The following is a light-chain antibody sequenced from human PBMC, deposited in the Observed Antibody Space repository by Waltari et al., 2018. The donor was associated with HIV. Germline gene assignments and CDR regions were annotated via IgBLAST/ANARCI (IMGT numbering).Light chain of an antibody. V-gene: IGLV2-8*01. Sequence: QSALTQPPSASGSPGQSVTISCTGTSSDVGDYNYVSWYQQHPGKAPKLMIHEVSKRPSGVPDRFSGSKSGNTASLTVSGLQAEDEADYYCSSYAGSNNWVFGGGTKLTVV. CDR1: SSDVGDYNY. CDR3: SSYAGSNNWV. CDR2: EVS. J-gene: IGLJ3*02.